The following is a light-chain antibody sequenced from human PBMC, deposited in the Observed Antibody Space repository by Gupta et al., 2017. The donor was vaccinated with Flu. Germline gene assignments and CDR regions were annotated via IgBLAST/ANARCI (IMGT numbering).Light chain of an antibody. J-gene: IGKJ4*02. Sequence: SLGERATINCKSSQSLLYNSNNENYLDWYQQRPGQPPKLLIYWASTRESGVPDRFSGSGSGTDFTLTISSLQAEDVAVYYCQQYYRSPPTFGGGTKMEIK. CDR3: QQYYRSPPT. V-gene: IGKV4-1*01. CDR1: QSLLYNSNNENY. CDR2: WAS.